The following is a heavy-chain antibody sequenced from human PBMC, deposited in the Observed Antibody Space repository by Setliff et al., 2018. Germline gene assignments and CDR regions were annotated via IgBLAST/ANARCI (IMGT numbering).Heavy chain of an antibody. Sequence: SLTCTVSGDSITSGSVYWSWIRQPAGKGLEWIGRIFPTGTTNYNPDLKSRVTMSVDTSKKRFSLMPRSVTAADTAIYYCARYNSSAACFDLWGPGTLVTVSS. D-gene: IGHD1-20*01. J-gene: IGHJ5*02. CDR3: ARYNSSAACFDL. CDR1: GDSITSGSVY. V-gene: IGHV4-61*02. CDR2: IFPTGTT.